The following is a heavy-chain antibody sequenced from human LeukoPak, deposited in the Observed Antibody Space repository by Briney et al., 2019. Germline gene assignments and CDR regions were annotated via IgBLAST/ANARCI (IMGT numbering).Heavy chain of an antibody. CDR2: ISYSGTT. CDR3: ARRVVRAAFDI. D-gene: IGHD3-3*01. CDR1: GGSISSYY. Sequence: SETLSLTCTVSGGSISSYYWSWIRQPPGKGLEWIGYISYSGTTNYNPSLKSRVTISVDTSKDQFTLLLSSVTAADTAVYYCARRVVRAAFDIWGQGTRVTVSS. V-gene: IGHV4-59*12. J-gene: IGHJ3*02.